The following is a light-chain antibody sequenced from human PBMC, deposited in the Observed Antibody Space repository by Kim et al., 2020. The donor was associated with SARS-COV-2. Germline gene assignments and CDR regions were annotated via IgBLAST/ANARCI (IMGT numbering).Light chain of an antibody. Sequence: EIVLTQSPGTLSLSPGERATLSCRASQSVSSSYLAWYQQKPGQAPRLLIYGASSRATGIPDRFSGSGSGTDFTLTISRLEPEDFAVYYCQHYDSSPPGTFGQGTKVDIK. CDR1: QSVSSSY. CDR3: QHYDSSPPGT. V-gene: IGKV3-20*01. CDR2: GAS. J-gene: IGKJ1*01.